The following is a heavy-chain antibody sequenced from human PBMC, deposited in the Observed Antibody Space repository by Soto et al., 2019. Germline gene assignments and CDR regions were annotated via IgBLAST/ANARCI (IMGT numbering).Heavy chain of an antibody. Sequence: TLSLTCTVSGGSISSGGYYWSWIRQHPGKGLEWIGYTYYSGSTYYNPSLKSRVTISVDTSKNQFSLKLSSVTAADTAVYYCARDRHRGYGSGDGGAFDIWGQGTMVTVSS. CDR2: TYYSGST. V-gene: IGHV4-31*03. CDR1: GGSISSGGYY. J-gene: IGHJ3*02. CDR3: ARDRHRGYGSGDGGAFDI. D-gene: IGHD3-10*01.